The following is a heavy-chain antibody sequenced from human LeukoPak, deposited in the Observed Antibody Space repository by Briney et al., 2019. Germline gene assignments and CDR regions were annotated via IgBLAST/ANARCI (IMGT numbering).Heavy chain of an antibody. CDR2: ISWNSGSI. Sequence: GRSLRLSCAASGFTFDDYAMHWVRQAPGKGLEWVSGISWNSGSIGYADSVKGRFTISRDNAKNSLYLQMNSLRAEDTALYYCAKDSGLGSSGYYYYFDYWGQRTLVTVSS. V-gene: IGHV3-9*01. CDR3: AKDSGLGSSGYYYYFDY. CDR1: GFTFDDYA. J-gene: IGHJ4*02. D-gene: IGHD3-22*01.